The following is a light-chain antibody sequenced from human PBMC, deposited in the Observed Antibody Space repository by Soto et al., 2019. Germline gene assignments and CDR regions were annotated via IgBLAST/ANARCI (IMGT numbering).Light chain of an antibody. J-gene: IGLJ1*01. V-gene: IGLV1-44*01. CDR1: SSNIGSNT. CDR2: SNN. Sequence: QSVLTQPPSASGTPGQRGTISCSGSSSNIGSNTVNWYQQLPGTAHKLLIYSNNQRPSGVPDRFSGSKSGTSASLAISGLQSEYEADYYCAAWDDSRYVFGTGTKLTVL. CDR3: AAWDDSRYV.